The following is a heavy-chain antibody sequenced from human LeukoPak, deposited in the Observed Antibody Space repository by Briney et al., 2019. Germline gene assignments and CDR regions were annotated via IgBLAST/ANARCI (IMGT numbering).Heavy chain of an antibody. CDR1: GGSISSNDW. D-gene: IGHD3/OR15-3a*01. CDR3: ARKYFIKYYGLVWFDT. CDR2: IYRSEST. J-gene: IGHJ5*02. V-gene: IGHV4-4*02. Sequence: KASETLSLTCTVSGGSISSNDWWSWVRQPPGKGLEWIGEIYRSESTNYNPSLKSRVTISVDKSKNQFSLMLSSVTAADTAMYYCARKYFIKYYGLVWFDTWGQGTLVTVSS.